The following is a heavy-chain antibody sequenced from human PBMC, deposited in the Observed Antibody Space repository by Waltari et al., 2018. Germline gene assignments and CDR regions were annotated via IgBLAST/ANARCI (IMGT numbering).Heavy chain of an antibody. J-gene: IGHJ3*02. D-gene: IGHD3-10*01. Sequence: QVQLQESGPGLVKPSETLSLTCAVSGYSISSGYYWGWIRQPPGKGLEWIGSSYHSGSTYYNPSLKSRFTISVDTSKNQFSLKLSSVTAADTAVYYCASVITMVQGVPGAFDIWGQGTMVTVSS. CDR1: GYSISSGYY. CDR3: ASVITMVQGVPGAFDI. V-gene: IGHV4-38-2*01. CDR2: SYHSGST.